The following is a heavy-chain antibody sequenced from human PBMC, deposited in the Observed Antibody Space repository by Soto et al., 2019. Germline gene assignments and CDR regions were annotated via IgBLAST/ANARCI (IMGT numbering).Heavy chain of an antibody. D-gene: IGHD1-7*01. CDR2: ISSNGGTT. Sequence: EVQLAESGGGIVQPGGPLRLSCVASGYTFSRYDMHWIRQAQGKVVEYVSSISSNGGTTYYGNSVKGRFTISRDNSKNTLYLQMGSLRAEDMAVYYCVRRVSGNYDYWGQGTLVTVSS. J-gene: IGHJ4*02. CDR3: VRRVSGNYDY. V-gene: IGHV3-64*01. CDR1: GYTFSRYD.